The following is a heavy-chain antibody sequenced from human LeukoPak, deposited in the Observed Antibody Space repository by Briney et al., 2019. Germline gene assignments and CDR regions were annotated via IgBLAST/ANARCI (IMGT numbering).Heavy chain of an antibody. CDR1: GFTLDDYA. D-gene: IGHD2-2*01. CDR3: AKGRDRYQLLSKNWFDP. Sequence: PGRSLRLSCAASGFTLDDYAMHWVRQAPGKGLEWVSGISWNSGSIGYAESVKGRFTISRDNAKNSLYLQMNSLRAEDTALYNCAKGRDRYQLLSKNWFDPWGQGTLVTVSS. J-gene: IGHJ5*02. V-gene: IGHV3-9*01. CDR2: ISWNSGSI.